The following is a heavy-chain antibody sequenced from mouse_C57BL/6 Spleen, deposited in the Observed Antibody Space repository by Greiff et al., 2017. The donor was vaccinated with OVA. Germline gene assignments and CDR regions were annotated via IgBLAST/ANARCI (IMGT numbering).Heavy chain of an antibody. D-gene: IGHD1-1*01. CDR1: GYTFTDYY. V-gene: IGHV1-26*01. J-gene: IGHJ2*01. CDR3: ANYYGSSPYFDY. CDR2: INPNNGGT. Sequence: VQLQQSGPELVKPGASVKISCKASGYTFTDYYMNWVKQSHGKSLEWIGDINPNNGGTSYNQKFKGKATLTVDKSSSTAYMELRSLTSEDSAVYYCANYYGSSPYFDYGGQGTTLTVSS.